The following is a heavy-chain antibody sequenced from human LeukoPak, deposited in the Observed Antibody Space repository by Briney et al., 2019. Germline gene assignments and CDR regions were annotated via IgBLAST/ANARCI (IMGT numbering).Heavy chain of an antibody. CDR1: GGSVSSGSSD. J-gene: IGHJ1*01. Sequence: SETLSLACPVAGGSVSSGSSDWNWIRQPAGKGLEWSGYIYFSGSTSYNPSLNSRVTISVDTSKNHFSLKRSSVTAADTAVYYCARGLRGSPPFHHWGQGTLVTVSS. D-gene: IGHD3-10*01. V-gene: IGHV4-61*03. CDR2: IYFSGST. CDR3: ARGLRGSPPFHH.